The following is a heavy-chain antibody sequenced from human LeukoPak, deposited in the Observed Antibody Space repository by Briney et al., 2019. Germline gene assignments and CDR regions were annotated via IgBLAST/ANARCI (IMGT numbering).Heavy chain of an antibody. CDR2: ITVSGGRT. CDR1: GLILSSYV. CDR3: AKGQGTTIGRFGY. Sequence: GGSLRLSCAASGLILSSYVMSWVRQAPGKGLEWVSTITVSGGRTYYADSVKGRFTISRDNSKNTLYLQMNSLRADDTAVYYCAKGQGTTIGRFGYWGQGTLVTVSS. D-gene: IGHD4-11*01. J-gene: IGHJ4*02. V-gene: IGHV3-23*01.